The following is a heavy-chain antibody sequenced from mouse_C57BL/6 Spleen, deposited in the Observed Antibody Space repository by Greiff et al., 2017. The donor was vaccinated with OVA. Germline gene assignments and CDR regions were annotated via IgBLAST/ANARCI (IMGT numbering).Heavy chain of an antibody. Sequence: EVKVEESGGGLVQPGGSLKLSCAASGFTFSDYYMYWVRQTPEKRLEWVAYISNGGGSTYYPDTVKGRFTISRDNAKNTLYLQMSRLKSEDTAMYYCARHLYYGSSYGAMDYWGQGTSVTVSS. CDR2: ISNGGGST. V-gene: IGHV5-12*01. CDR1: GFTFSDYY. J-gene: IGHJ4*01. CDR3: ARHLYYGSSYGAMDY. D-gene: IGHD1-1*01.